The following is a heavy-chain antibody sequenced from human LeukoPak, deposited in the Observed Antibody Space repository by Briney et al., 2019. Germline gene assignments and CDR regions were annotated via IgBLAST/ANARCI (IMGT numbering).Heavy chain of an antibody. J-gene: IGHJ4*02. Sequence: ASVKVSCKASGGTFSSYGISWVRQAPGQGLEWMGRIIPIFGMANYAQKFQDRVTITADKSASTAYMELSSLRSEDTAVYYCARDGGVATAEHEGSFDFWGQGTLVTVSS. CDR2: IIPIFGMA. D-gene: IGHD5-18*01. V-gene: IGHV1-69*04. CDR1: GGTFSSYG. CDR3: ARDGGVATAEHEGSFDF.